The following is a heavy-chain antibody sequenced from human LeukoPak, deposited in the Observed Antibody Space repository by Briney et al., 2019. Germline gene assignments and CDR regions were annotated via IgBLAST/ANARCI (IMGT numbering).Heavy chain of an antibody. Sequence: PSETLSLTSTVSGGSISSSSYYSGWVRHPPGKGLEWLGSIYYSGSTYYNPSLKGRVPISVETSKIHFSLKRSSVTAADTAVYYCARHIKTVQRSLDPWGQGTLVTVSS. D-gene: IGHD1-1*01. J-gene: IGHJ5*02. CDR3: ARHIKTVQRSLDP. V-gene: IGHV4-39*01. CDR1: GGSISSSSYY. CDR2: IYYSGST.